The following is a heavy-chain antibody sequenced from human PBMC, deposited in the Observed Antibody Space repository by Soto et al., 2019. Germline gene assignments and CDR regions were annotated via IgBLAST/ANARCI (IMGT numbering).Heavy chain of an antibody. CDR1: GYTFTSYG. CDR3: ARDNRVGLVWRGSHRTYYYYGMNV. V-gene: IGHV1-18*01. CDR2: ISAYNGNT. J-gene: IGHJ6*02. Sequence: GASVKVSCKASGYTFTSYGISWVRQAPGQGLEWMGWISAYNGNTNYAQKLQGRVTMTTDTSTSTAYMELRSLRSDDTAVYYCARDNRVGLVWRGSHRTYYYYGMNVWYPGTTVAVSS. D-gene: IGHD3-3*01.